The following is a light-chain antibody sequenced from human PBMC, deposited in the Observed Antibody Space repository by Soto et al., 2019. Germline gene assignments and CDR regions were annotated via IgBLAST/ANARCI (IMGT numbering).Light chain of an antibody. CDR1: SSDIGTYNF. CDR2: DVT. Sequence: QSALTQPRSVSGSPGQSVSISSTGTSSDIGTYNFVSWYQQHPGKAPKFMIYDVTKRPSGVPDRFSGSKSGNTASLTISGLQAEDEADYYCCSYVGSYTSYVFGTGTKLTVL. CDR3: CSYVGSYTSYV. V-gene: IGLV2-11*01. J-gene: IGLJ1*01.